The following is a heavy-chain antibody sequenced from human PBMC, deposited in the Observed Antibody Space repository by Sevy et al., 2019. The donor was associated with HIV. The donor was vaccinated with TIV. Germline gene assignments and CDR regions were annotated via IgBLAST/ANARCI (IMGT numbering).Heavy chain of an antibody. CDR2: IYSSGSA. V-gene: IGHV4-61*02. Sequence: SETLSLTCSVSGGSMSRGPYYWSWIRQPAGKGLEWIGRIYSSGSANYSPSLKSRVTLSVDTSKNQFSLNLSSVTAADTAVYYCARDSPFGSAKYYFDHWGQGILVTVSS. CDR1: GGSMSRGPYY. J-gene: IGHJ4*02. CDR3: ARDSPFGSAKYYFDH. D-gene: IGHD6-19*01.